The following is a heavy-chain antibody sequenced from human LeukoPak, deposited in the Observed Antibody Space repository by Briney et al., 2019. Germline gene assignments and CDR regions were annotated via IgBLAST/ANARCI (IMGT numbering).Heavy chain of an antibody. CDR2: ISSSSSYI. D-gene: IGHD2-21*02. Sequence: GGSLRLSCAASGFTFSSYSMNWVRQAPGKGLEWVSSISSSSSYIYYADSVKGRFTISRDNAKNSLYLQMNSLRAEDTAVYYCARRSWHCGGDCYNDYWGQGTLVTVSS. V-gene: IGHV3-21*01. CDR1: GFTFSSYS. J-gene: IGHJ4*02. CDR3: ARRSWHCGGDCYNDY.